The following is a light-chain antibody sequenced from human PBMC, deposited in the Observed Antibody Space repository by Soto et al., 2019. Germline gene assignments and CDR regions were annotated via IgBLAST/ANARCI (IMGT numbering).Light chain of an antibody. CDR3: QQRSNWPSIT. CDR2: NAS. Sequence: EIVMTQSPATLSVSPGERATLSCRASQSVSSYLAWYQQKPGQAPRLLIYNASNRATGIPARFSGSGSGTDFTLTISSLEPEDFAVYYCQQRSNWPSITFGQGTRLETK. V-gene: IGKV3-11*01. CDR1: QSVSSY. J-gene: IGKJ5*01.